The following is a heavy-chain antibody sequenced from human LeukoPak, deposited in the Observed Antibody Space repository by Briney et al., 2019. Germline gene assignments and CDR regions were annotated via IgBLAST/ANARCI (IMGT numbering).Heavy chain of an antibody. Sequence: PSETLSLTCTVSGGSISSSSYYWGWIRQPPGKGLEWIGSIYYSGSTYYNPSLKSRVTISVDTSKNQFSLKLSSVTAADTAVYYCAREWLGYSSDHFDYWGQGTLVIVSS. J-gene: IGHJ4*02. CDR1: GGSISSSSYY. CDR3: AREWLGYSSDHFDY. D-gene: IGHD6-19*01. V-gene: IGHV4-39*07. CDR2: IYYSGST.